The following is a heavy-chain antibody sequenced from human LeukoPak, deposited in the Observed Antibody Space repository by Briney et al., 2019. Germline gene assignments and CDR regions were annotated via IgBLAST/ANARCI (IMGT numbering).Heavy chain of an antibody. CDR1: GFTFSSYA. CDR2: ISGSGGST. Sequence: GGSLRLSCAASGFTFSSYAMSWVRQAPGKGLEWVSAISGSGGSTYYADSVKGRFTISRDNSKNTLYLQMNSLRAEDTAVYYCAKASNPPLATFPTLDYWGQGTLVTVSS. D-gene: IGHD2-2*01. CDR3: AKASNPPLATFPTLDY. J-gene: IGHJ4*02. V-gene: IGHV3-23*01.